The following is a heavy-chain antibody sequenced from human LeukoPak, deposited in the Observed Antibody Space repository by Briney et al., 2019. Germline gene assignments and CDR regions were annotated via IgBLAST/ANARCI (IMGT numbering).Heavy chain of an antibody. V-gene: IGHV3-23*01. CDR1: GFTFNSYA. J-gene: IGHJ4*02. CDR2: VTGSGDDT. Sequence: GGSLRLSCAASGFTFNSYAMSWVRQAPGKVLEWVSAVTGSGDDTYHADSAKGRFTISRDNSKNTLYLQMNSLRAEDTAVYYCAKGSRDSRPYYFDFWGQGTLVTVSS. CDR3: AKGSRDSRPYYFDF. D-gene: IGHD3-10*01.